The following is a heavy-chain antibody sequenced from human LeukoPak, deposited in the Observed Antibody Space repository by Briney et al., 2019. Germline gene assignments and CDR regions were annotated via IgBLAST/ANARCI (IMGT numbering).Heavy chain of an antibody. D-gene: IGHD3-22*01. CDR3: ARSSYDSSGYYLVH. CDR1: GGSISSYY. J-gene: IGHJ4*02. CDR2: IYYSGST. Sequence: SETLSLTCTVSGGSISSYYWSWIRQPPGKGLEWIGYIYYSGSTNYNPSLKSRVTISVDTSKNQFSLKLSSVTAADTAVYYCARSSYDSSGYYLVHWGQGTLVTVSS. V-gene: IGHV4-59*08.